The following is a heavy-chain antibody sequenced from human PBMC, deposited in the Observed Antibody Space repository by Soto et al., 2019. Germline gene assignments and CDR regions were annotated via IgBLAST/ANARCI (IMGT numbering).Heavy chain of an antibody. CDR1: GGSFSGYQ. Sequence: QVQLQQWGAGLLKPSETLSLTCAVYGGSFSGYQWSWIRQTPGKGLEWIGEIKDSGNINYNPSLKRRVTIFLDTRKKQISLKLSSVTAADTAVYYCARGLILWFGELSRRGGYYYYMDVWGKGTTVIVSS. D-gene: IGHD3-10*01. V-gene: IGHV4-34*01. CDR3: ARGLILWFGELSRRGGYYYYMDV. J-gene: IGHJ6*03. CDR2: IKDSGNI.